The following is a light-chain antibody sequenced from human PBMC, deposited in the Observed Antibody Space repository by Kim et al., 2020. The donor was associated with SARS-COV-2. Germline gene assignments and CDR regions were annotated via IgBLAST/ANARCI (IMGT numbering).Light chain of an antibody. CDR3: SVWVRRSNHVE. J-gene: IGLJ2*01. V-gene: IGLV3-21*04. Sequence: SYELTQPPSLSVAPGKTARITRGGDTIGRKTVHWYQQTPGQGPVVFTYYDVARPSGIPERFSGSNPGNPATLTISGVEAGVEADYSCSVWVRRSNHVEFG. CDR2: YDV. CDR1: TIGRKT.